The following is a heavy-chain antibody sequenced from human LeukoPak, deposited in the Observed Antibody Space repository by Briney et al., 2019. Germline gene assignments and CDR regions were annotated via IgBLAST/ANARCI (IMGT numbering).Heavy chain of an antibody. D-gene: IGHD6-19*01. Sequence: GGSLRLSCAASGFTFSSYWMSWIRQAPGKGLEWVANIKQDGSEKYYVDSVKGRFTISRDNAKNSLYLQMNSLRAEDTAVYYCAGGSSGWIDAFDIWGQGTMVTVSS. V-gene: IGHV3-7*01. CDR2: IKQDGSEK. J-gene: IGHJ3*02. CDR3: AGGSSGWIDAFDI. CDR1: GFTFSSYW.